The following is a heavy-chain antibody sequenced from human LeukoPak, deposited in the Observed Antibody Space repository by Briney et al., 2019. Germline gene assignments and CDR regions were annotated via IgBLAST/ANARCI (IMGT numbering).Heavy chain of an antibody. V-gene: IGHV3-23*01. CDR2: ISGSGGST. Sequence: PGESLRLSCAASGFTFSTYAMNWVRQAPGKGLDWVSGISGSGGSTYYADSVKGRFTISRDNSKNTLYLQMNSLRAEDTAVYYCANVRYFDWYYFDYWGQGALVTVSS. CDR3: ANVRYFDWYYFDY. J-gene: IGHJ4*02. CDR1: GFTFSTYA. D-gene: IGHD3-9*01.